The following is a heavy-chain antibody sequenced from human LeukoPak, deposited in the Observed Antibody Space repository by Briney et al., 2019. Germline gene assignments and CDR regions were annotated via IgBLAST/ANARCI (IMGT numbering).Heavy chain of an antibody. D-gene: IGHD2-2*01. CDR2: IYWNDDK. Sequence: SGPTLVNPTQTLTLTCTFSGFSLSTSGVGVGWIRQPPGKALEWLAPIYWNDDKRYSPSLKSRLTITKDTSKNQVVLTMTNMDPVDTATYYCARVLAPATYNWFDPWGQGTLVAVSS. J-gene: IGHJ5*02. CDR3: ARVLAPATYNWFDP. V-gene: IGHV2-5*01. CDR1: GFSLSTSGVG.